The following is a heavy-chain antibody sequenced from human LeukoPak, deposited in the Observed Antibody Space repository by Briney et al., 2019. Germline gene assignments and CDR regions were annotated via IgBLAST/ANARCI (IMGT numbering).Heavy chain of an antibody. D-gene: IGHD5-18*01. J-gene: IGHJ3*02. CDR3: ARSGYSYGQGAFDI. CDR2: IIPILGIA. V-gene: IGHV1-69*02. Sequence: SVKVSCKVSGYTLTELSIQWVRQAPGKGLEWMGRIIPILGIANYAQKFQGRVTITADKSTSTAYMELSSLRSEDTAVYYCARSGYSYGQGAFDIWGQGTMVTVSS. CDR1: GYTLTELS.